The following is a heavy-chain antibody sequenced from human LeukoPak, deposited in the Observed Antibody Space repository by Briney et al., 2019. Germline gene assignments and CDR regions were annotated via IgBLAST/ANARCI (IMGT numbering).Heavy chain of an antibody. CDR2: VNLKGST. CDR1: GGAISSTNR. CDR3: AREGGPYRPLDY. Sequence: KTSETLSLTCGASGGAISSTNRWSCVRPPPGKGLGWMGEVNLKGSTNYNRSLKSRVAITVDKSENHTALKLTSVTAADTAVYYCAREGGPYRPLDYSGQGTLVTVAS. J-gene: IGHJ4*02. V-gene: IGHV4-4*02.